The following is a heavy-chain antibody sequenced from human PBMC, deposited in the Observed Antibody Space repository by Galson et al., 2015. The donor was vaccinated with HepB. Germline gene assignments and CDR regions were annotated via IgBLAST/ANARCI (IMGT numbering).Heavy chain of an antibody. CDR1: GFNFNVYS. V-gene: IGHV3-48*01. CDR3: ARDCCSGSTCYSSFSMDV. D-gene: IGHD2-15*01. J-gene: IGHJ6*02. CDR2: INSGSSTS. Sequence: SLRLSCAASGFNFNVYSMSWVRQAPGTGLEWIAFINSGSSTSYYADSVRGRFTISRDNAESSLFLQMNSLRAGDTAVYYCARDCCSGSTCYSSFSMDVWGQGTTVTVSS.